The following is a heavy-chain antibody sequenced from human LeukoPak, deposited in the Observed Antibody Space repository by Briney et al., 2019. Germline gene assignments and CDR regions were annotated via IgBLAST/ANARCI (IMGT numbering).Heavy chain of an antibody. Sequence: GASVKVSCKVSGYTLTELSMHWVRQAPGKGLEWMGGFDPEDGETIYVQKFQGRVTMTEDTSTDTAYMELSSLRSEDTAVYYCATGRLESSSWSWWIDYWGQGTLVTVSS. CDR1: GYTLTELS. CDR3: ATGRLESSSWSWWIDY. CDR2: FDPEDGET. V-gene: IGHV1-24*01. J-gene: IGHJ4*02. D-gene: IGHD6-13*01.